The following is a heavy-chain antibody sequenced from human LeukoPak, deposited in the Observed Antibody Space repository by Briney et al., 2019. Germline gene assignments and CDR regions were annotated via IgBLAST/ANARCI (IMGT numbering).Heavy chain of an antibody. Sequence: SGGSLRLSCAASGFTFSSYGMHWVRQAPGKGLEWVAVISYDGSNKYYADSVKGRFTISRDNSKNTLHLQMNSLRAEDTAVYYCANEQQLAYWGQGTLVTVSS. CDR1: GFTFSSYG. V-gene: IGHV3-30*18. J-gene: IGHJ4*02. CDR2: ISYDGSNK. D-gene: IGHD6-13*01. CDR3: ANEQQLAY.